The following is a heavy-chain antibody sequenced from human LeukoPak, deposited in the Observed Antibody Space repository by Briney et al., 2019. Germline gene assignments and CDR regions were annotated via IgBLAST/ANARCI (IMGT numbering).Heavy chain of an antibody. V-gene: IGHV3-74*01. D-gene: IGHD6-13*01. CDR3: ARGVLAAAGGAPFDY. J-gene: IGHJ4*02. CDR2: INSDGSST. Sequence: GGSLRLSCAASGFTFSSYWMHWVRQAPGKGLVWVSRINSDGSSTSYADSVKGRFTISRDNAKNTLYLQMNSLRAEDTAVYYCARGVLAAAGGAPFDYWGQGILVTVS. CDR1: GFTFSSYW.